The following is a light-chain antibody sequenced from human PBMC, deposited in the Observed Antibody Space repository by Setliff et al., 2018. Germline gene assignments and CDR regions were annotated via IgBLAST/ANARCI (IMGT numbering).Light chain of an antibody. CDR3: QSYDSSLRGSRV. J-gene: IGLJ2*01. V-gene: IGLV1-40*01. Sequence: QSVLTQPPSVSGAPGQRVTISCTGSSSNIGAGYDVHWYQQLPGTAPKLLIYGNNNRPSGVPDRFSGSKSGTSASLAITGLQAEDEADYYCQSYDSSLRGSRVFGGGTQL. CDR1: SSNIGAGYD. CDR2: GNN.